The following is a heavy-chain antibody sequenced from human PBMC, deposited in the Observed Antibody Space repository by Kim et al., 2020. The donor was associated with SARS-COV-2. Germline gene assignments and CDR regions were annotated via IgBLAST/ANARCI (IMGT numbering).Heavy chain of an antibody. J-gene: IGHJ3*02. CDR1: GCSLTNQE. CDR2: MSGNGRTT. CDR3: ARETVTSPDALDI. D-gene: IGHD4-17*01. Sequence: GGSLRLSCAASGCSLTNQEMNWVRQAPGKGLEWVSYMSGNGRTTYYADSVKGRFTISRDNAKNSLYLQMNSLRAEDMAVYYCARETVTSPDALDIWGQGTMVSVSS. V-gene: IGHV3-48*03.